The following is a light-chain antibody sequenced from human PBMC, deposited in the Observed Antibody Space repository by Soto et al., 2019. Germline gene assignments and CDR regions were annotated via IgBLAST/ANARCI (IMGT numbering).Light chain of an antibody. J-gene: IGKJ3*01. CDR1: QSVSSSY. Sequence: EIVLTQSPGTLSLSPGERDTLSCRASQSVSSSYLAWYQQKPGQAPRLLIYGASSRATGIPDRFSGSGSGTDFTLTISRLEPEDFAVYYCQQYGSSPPFTFGPGTKVDIK. V-gene: IGKV3-20*01. CDR2: GAS. CDR3: QQYGSSPPFT.